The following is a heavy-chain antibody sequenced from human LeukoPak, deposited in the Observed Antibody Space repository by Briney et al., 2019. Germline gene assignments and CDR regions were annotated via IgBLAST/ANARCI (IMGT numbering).Heavy chain of an antibody. V-gene: IGHV3-74*01. CDR3: ARDVYGLGDY. CDR2: INSDGSGP. D-gene: IGHD1-14*01. CDR1: GFTFSNYW. Sequence: GGSLRLSCVASGFTFSNYWMHWVRQAPEKGLMWVSKINSDGSGPDYADSVKGLFTISRDNAKNTLYLQMNSLRAEDTAVYYCARDVYGLGDYWGQGTLVTVSS. J-gene: IGHJ4*02.